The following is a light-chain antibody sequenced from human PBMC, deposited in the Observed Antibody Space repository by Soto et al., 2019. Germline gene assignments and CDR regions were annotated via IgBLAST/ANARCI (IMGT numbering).Light chain of an antibody. CDR2: SNN. CDR1: SSNIGSNT. CDR3: AAWDDSLNGPGV. V-gene: IGLV1-44*01. J-gene: IGLJ2*01. Sequence: QSVLTQPTSASGTPGQRVTISCSGSSSNIGSNTVNWYQQLPGTAPKLLIYSNNQRPSGVPDRFSGSKSGTSASLAISGLQSEDEADYYCAAWDDSLNGPGVFGGGTKVTVL.